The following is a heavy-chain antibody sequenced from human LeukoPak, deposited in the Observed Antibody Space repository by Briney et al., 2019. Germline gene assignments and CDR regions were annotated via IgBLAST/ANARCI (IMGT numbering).Heavy chain of an antibody. CDR1: GFTFYDYA. Sequence: GGSLRLSCAASGFTFYDYAMHWGRQAPGEGLEWVSLISGDGGSTYYADSVKGRFTISRDSSKNSLYLQMNSLRTEDTALYYCAKVGSQTGTTSPFDYWGQRTLVTVSS. J-gene: IGHJ4*02. D-gene: IGHD1-1*01. V-gene: IGHV3-43*02. CDR2: ISGDGGST. CDR3: AKVGSQTGTTSPFDY.